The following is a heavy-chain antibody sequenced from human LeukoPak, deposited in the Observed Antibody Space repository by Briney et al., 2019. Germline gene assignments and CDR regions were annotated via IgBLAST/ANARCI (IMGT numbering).Heavy chain of an antibody. J-gene: IGHJ4*02. CDR1: GYTLTELS. CDR3: ATDAPYYYDSSGYPLY. V-gene: IGHV1-24*01. CDR2: FDPEDGET. D-gene: IGHD3-22*01. Sequence: ASVKVSCKVSGYTLTELSMHWVRQAPGKGLEWMGGFDPEDGETIYAQKFQGRVTMTDDTSTDTAYMELSSLRSEDTAVYYCATDAPYYYDSSGYPLYWGQGTLVTVSS.